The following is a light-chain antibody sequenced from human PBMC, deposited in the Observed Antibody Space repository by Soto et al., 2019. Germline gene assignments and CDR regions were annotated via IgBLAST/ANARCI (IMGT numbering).Light chain of an antibody. CDR3: QQYVNLLVT. CDR1: QSVKTN. V-gene: IGKV3-15*01. J-gene: IGKJ4*01. Sequence: EIVMTQSPATLSVSPGERVTLSCRASQSVKTNLAWYQQRPGQAPRLLVYGASTRAPGIPARCDGSGFGTDFTLTISSLQSEDFAVYYCQQYVNLLVTFGGGTKVE. CDR2: GAS.